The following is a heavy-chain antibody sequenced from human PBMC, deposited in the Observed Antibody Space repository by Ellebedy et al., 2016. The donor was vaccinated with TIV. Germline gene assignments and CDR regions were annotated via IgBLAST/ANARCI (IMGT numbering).Heavy chain of an antibody. D-gene: IGHD3-3*02. V-gene: IGHV3-30*02. J-gene: IGHJ4*02. CDR1: GFTFSNYG. CDR3: ARNDILALAY. CDR2: IRSDARDK. Sequence: GESLKISCAASGFTFSNYGMHWVRQAPGKGLEWVALIRSDARDKFYTDSVKGRFTISRDNSKNTLYLQMNSLRTEDTAVYYCARNDILALAYWGQGTLVTVSS.